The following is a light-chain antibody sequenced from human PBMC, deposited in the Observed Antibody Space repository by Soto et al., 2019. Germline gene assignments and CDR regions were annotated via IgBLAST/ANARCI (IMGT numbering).Light chain of an antibody. Sequence: QSVLTRAPSASGSPGPSVTISCTRTSSDVGGYNYVSWYQQHPGKAPKLMIYEVSKRPSGVPDRFSGSKSGNTASLTVSGLQAEDESDYYCSSYAGSHTLYVSGTGTKLPVL. CDR2: EVS. J-gene: IGLJ1*01. V-gene: IGLV2-8*01. CDR1: SSDVGGYNY. CDR3: SSYAGSHTLYV.